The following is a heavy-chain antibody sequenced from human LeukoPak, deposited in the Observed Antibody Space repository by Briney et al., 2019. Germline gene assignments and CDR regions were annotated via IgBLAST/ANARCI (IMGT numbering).Heavy chain of an antibody. Sequence: GGSLRLSCAASGFTFSSYAMSWVRQAPGKGLEWVSAISGSGGSTYYADSVKGRFTISRDNSKNTLCLQMNSLRAEDTAVYYCARDSSSRNLGYFDYWGQGTLVTVSS. CDR2: ISGSGGST. CDR3: ARDSSSRNLGYFDY. CDR1: GFTFSSYA. J-gene: IGHJ4*02. D-gene: IGHD6-13*01. V-gene: IGHV3-23*01.